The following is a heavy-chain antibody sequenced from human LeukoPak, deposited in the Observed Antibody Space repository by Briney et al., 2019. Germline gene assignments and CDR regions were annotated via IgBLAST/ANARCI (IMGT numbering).Heavy chain of an antibody. CDR1: GGTFSSYA. Sequence: ASVKVSCKASGGTFSSYAISWVRQAPGQGLEWMGGIIPIFGTANYAQKFQGRVTITTDESTSTAYMELSSLRSEDTAVYYCAGSTTGDWDYYYYYMDVWGKGTTVTVSS. CDR2: IIPIFGTA. CDR3: AGSTTGDWDYYYYYMDV. V-gene: IGHV1-69*05. J-gene: IGHJ6*03. D-gene: IGHD2-21*02.